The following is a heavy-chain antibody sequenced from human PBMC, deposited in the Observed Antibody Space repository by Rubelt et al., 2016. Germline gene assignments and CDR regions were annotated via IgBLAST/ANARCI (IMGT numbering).Heavy chain of an antibody. D-gene: IGHD3-22*01. Sequence: SGSTNYNPSLKSRVTISVDTSKNQFSLKLSSVTAADTAVYYCARADYYDSSGYYYDTYYYGMDVWGQGTTVTVSS. CDR3: ARADYYDSSGYYYDTYYYGMDV. V-gene: IGHV4-34*01. J-gene: IGHJ6*02. CDR2: SGST.